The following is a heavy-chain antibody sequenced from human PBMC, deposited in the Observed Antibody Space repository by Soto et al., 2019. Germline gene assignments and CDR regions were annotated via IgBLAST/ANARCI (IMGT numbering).Heavy chain of an antibody. CDR3: ARSSGGVFGIIIEGSNWLAP. Sequence: SETLDLACSVSGGSMSYNIYYWVWIRQPPGKVLDWVGGIFYTGTTYYSPSLKDRVTISVDTSKNSFSLNLTSVTAADTAVYYCARSSGGVFGIIIEGSNWLAPWGQGSLVTVSS. CDR1: GGSMSYNIYY. J-gene: IGHJ5*02. CDR2: IFYTGTT. D-gene: IGHD3-16*02. V-gene: IGHV4-39*02.